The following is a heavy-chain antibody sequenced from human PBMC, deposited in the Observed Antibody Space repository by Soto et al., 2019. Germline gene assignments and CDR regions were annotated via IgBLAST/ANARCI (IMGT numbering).Heavy chain of an antibody. CDR1: GYSFTSYW. CDR2: IYPGDSDT. D-gene: IGHD3-10*01. V-gene: IGHV5-51*01. Sequence: GESLKISCKGSGYSFTSYWIGWVRQMPGKGLEWMGIIYPGDSDTRYSPSFQGQVTISADKSISTAYLQWSSLKASDTAMYYCARHTEVDLGSYYLYYYYYMDGWGKATTVTVSS. CDR3: ARHTEVDLGSYYLYYYYYMDG. J-gene: IGHJ6*03.